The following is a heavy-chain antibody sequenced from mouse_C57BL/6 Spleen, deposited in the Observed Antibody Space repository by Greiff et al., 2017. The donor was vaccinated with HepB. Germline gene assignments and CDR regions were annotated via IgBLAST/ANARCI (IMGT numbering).Heavy chain of an antibody. D-gene: IGHD1-1*01. CDR3: ARRATTVVATDAMDY. Sequence: QVQLKESGAELARPGASVKLSCKASGYTFTSYGISWVKQRTGQGLEWIGEIYPRSGNTYYNEKFKGKATLTADKSSSTAYMELRSLTSEDSAVYFCARRATTVVATDAMDYWGQGTSVTVSS. CDR1: GYTFTSYG. V-gene: IGHV1-81*01. CDR2: IYPRSGNT. J-gene: IGHJ4*01.